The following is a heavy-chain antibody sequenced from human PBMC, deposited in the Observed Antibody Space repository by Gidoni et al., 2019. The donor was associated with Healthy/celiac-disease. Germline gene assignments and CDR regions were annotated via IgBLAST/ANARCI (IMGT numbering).Heavy chain of an antibody. CDR1: GFPFSSYS. V-gene: IGHV3-21*01. J-gene: IGHJ6*03. CDR3: ARVQYYDILTGTSYYYYMDV. Sequence: EVQLVESGGGLVKPGGSLRLSCAASGFPFSSYSMNWVRQAPGKGLEWVSSISSSSSYIYYADSVKGRFTISRDNAKNSLYLQMNSLRAEDTAVYYCARVQYYDILTGTSYYYYMDVWGKGTTVTVSS. D-gene: IGHD3-9*01. CDR2: ISSSSSYI.